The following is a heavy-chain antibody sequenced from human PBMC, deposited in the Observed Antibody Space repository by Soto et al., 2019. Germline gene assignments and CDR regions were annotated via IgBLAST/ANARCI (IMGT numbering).Heavy chain of an antibody. J-gene: IGHJ4*02. CDR3: AREDLISMRDYYVTS. D-gene: IGHD3-22*01. V-gene: IGHV1-46*01. CDR1: GHTFTNYW. CDR2: INPSGGST. Sequence: QVQLVQSGAEVKRPGASVKLSCKASGHTFTNYWIHWVRQAPGQGLEWMGIINPSGGSTSYAQSFQGRFTITGDTSTSTVYMELSSLRSEDTAVYYCAREDLISMRDYYVTSWGQGTMITVSA.